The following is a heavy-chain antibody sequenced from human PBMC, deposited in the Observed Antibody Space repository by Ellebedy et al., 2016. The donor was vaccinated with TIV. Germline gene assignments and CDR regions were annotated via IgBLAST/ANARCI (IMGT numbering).Heavy chain of an antibody. V-gene: IGHV3-30*18. D-gene: IGHD4-11*01. Sequence: GESLKISCAASGFTFSDYAMHWARQAPGKGLEWVAVISYDGTNEKYADPVKGRFTISRDNSKNSLYLQMNRLRAEDTAVYKCAKSYSNSPNFYYHHGLDVWGQGTTVTVSS. CDR1: GFTFSDYA. CDR2: ISYDGTNE. CDR3: AKSYSNSPNFYYHHGLDV. J-gene: IGHJ6*02.